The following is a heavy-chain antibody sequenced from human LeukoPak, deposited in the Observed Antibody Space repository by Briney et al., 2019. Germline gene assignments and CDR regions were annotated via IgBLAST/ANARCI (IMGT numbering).Heavy chain of an antibody. V-gene: IGHV4-59*01. J-gene: IGHJ3*02. CDR2: IYYSGST. Sequence: SETLSLTCTVSGGSISSYYWSWIRQPPGKGLEWIGYIYYSGSTNYNPSLKSRVTISVDTSKNQSSLKLSSVTAADTAVYYCARDSHMYLRAFDIWGQGTMVTVSS. CDR1: GGSISSYY. D-gene: IGHD2-2*01. CDR3: ARDSHMYLRAFDI.